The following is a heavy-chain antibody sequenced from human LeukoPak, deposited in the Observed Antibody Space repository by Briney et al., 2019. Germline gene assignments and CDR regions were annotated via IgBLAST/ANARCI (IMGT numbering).Heavy chain of an antibody. CDR2: INHSGSS. V-gene: IGHV4-34*01. D-gene: IGHD3-22*01. CDR3: ARRDEYSSSLDY. CDR1: GGSFSGYY. J-gene: IGHJ4*02. Sequence: SGTMSLTCAVYGGSFSGYYWSWIRQPPGKGLEWIGEINHSGSSSYKPSLKSRVTISADTSKNQFSLRLSSLTAADTAVYYCARRDEYSSSLDYWGQGRLVTVSA.